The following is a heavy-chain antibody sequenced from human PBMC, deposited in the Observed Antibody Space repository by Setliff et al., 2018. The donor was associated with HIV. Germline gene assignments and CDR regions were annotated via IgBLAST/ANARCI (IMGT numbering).Heavy chain of an antibody. Sequence: LRFSCAVSGFTFINSAMSWVRQAPGKGLEWVSSIATNGGSTYYAASVQGRFTLSSDNSNNAVYLQMNSLRAEDTAVYYCVQGGLSSGWGPFWGQGTLVTVSS. V-gene: IGHV3-23*01. D-gene: IGHD6-25*01. CDR2: IATNGGST. J-gene: IGHJ4*02. CDR1: GFTFINSA. CDR3: VQGGLSSGWGPF.